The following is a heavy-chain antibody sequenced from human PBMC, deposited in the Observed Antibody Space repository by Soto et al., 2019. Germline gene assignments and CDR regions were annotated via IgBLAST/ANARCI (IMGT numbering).Heavy chain of an antibody. CDR3: ARDRITMIVVGNFDY. Sequence: ASVKVSCKASGYTFTSYGSSWVRQAPGQGLEWMGWISAYNGNTNYAQKLQGRVTMTTDTSTSTAYMELRSLRSDDTAVYYCARDRITMIVVGNFDYWGQGTLVTVSS. V-gene: IGHV1-18*01. J-gene: IGHJ4*02. CDR1: GYTFTSYG. D-gene: IGHD3-22*01. CDR2: ISAYNGNT.